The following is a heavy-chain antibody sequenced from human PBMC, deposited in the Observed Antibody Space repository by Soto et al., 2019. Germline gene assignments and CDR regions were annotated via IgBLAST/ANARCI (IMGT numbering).Heavy chain of an antibody. CDR3: ARGGCSGGSCYPPYWYFDL. CDR2: MSPNSENK. V-gene: IGHV1-8*01. CDR1: GYTFTKFD. Sequence: QVHLVQSGAEVKKPGASVKVSCKTSGYTFTKFDVNWVRQAAGQGLEWMGWMSPNSENKGYAQKFQGRVSMTRDTSITTVYMELSSLRSEDTAVYYCARGGCSGGSCYPPYWYFDLWGRGTLVTVSS. D-gene: IGHD2-15*01. J-gene: IGHJ2*01.